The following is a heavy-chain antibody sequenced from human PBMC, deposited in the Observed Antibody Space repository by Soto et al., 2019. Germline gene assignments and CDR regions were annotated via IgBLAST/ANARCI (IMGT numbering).Heavy chain of an antibody. J-gene: IGHJ6*02. Sequence: QVQLQESGPGLVKPSETLSLTCTVSGGSVSSGNYFWSWIRQPPGKGLEWIGYIHSSGSTNYNPSPKSRVTISADTSRNQFSLRLTSVTAADTAVYYCAILTKPTAVTTAFRGGYGLDVWGQGTTVTVSS. D-gene: IGHD4-17*01. V-gene: IGHV4-61*01. CDR1: GGSVSSGNYF. CDR2: IHSSGST. CDR3: AILTKPTAVTTAFRGGYGLDV.